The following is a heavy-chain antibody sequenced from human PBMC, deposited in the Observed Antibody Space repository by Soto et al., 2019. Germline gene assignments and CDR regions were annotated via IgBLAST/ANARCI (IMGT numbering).Heavy chain of an antibody. CDR3: AREGGDDEDYYDSSGTQIPDAFDI. CDR2: IIPIFGTA. J-gene: IGHJ3*02. Sequence: QVQLVQSGAEVKKPGSSVKVSCKASGGTFSSYATSWVRQAPGQGLEWMGGIIPIFGTANYAQKFQGRVTITADESTSTAYMELSSLRSEDTAVYYCAREGGDDEDYYDSSGTQIPDAFDIWGQGTMVTVSS. V-gene: IGHV1-69*01. CDR1: GGTFSSYA. D-gene: IGHD3-22*01.